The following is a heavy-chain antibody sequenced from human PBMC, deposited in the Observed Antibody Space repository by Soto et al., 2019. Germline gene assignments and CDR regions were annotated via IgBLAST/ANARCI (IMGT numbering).Heavy chain of an antibody. J-gene: IGHJ6*02. D-gene: IGHD4-17*01. CDR1: GFTFSSYW. Sequence: GGSLRLSCAASGFTFSSYWMSWVRQAPGKGLEWVANIKQDGSEKYYVDSVKGRFTISRDNAKNSLYLQMNSLRAEDTAVYYCASLDSTVTTRYYYYGMDVWGQGTTVTVSS. CDR2: IKQDGSEK. CDR3: ASLDSTVTTRYYYYGMDV. V-gene: IGHV3-7*05.